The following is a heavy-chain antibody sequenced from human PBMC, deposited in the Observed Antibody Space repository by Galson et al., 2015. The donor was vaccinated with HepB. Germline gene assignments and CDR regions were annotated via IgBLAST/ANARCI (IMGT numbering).Heavy chain of an antibody. J-gene: IGHJ6*03. D-gene: IGHD3-16*01. Sequence: SLRLSCAASGFTFSSRAMHWVRQAPGKGLEWVAFISYDGSDAYYADSVKGRFTISRDNSRNTVFLEVMSLKPEDTAIYYCAKDYEATGRLYPHCMDVWGKGTTVTVSS. CDR2: ISYDGSDA. CDR3: AKDYEATGRLYPHCMDV. CDR1: GFTFSSRA. V-gene: IGHV3-30*18.